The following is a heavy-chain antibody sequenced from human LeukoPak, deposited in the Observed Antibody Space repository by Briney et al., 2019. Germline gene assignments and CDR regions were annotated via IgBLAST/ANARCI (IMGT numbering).Heavy chain of an antibody. V-gene: IGHV1-2*02. J-gene: IGHJ4*02. D-gene: IGHD3-10*01. Sequence: ASVRVSCKASGYTFTGYYMHWVRQAPGQGLEWMGWINTNSGGTNYAQKVQGRVTMTRDTSMSTAYMELSRLRSDHTALYYCARVQVLLWFAIDYCGQGTLVTVSS. CDR3: ARVQVLLWFAIDY. CDR1: GYTFTGYY. CDR2: INTNSGGT.